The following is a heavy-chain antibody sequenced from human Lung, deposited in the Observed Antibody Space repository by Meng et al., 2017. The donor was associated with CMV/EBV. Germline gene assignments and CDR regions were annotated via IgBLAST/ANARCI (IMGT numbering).Heavy chain of an antibody. CDR2: IKQDGSEK. Sequence: GESLKISCAASGFTFSSYWMSWVRQAPGKGLEWVANIKQDGSEKYYVDSVKGRFTISRGNAKNSLYLQMNSLRAEDTAVYYCAREGVFGVVIAGYYGMDVXGQGXTVTGSS. J-gene: IGHJ6*02. V-gene: IGHV3-7*01. CDR3: AREGVFGVVIAGYYGMDV. D-gene: IGHD3-3*01. CDR1: GFTFSSYW.